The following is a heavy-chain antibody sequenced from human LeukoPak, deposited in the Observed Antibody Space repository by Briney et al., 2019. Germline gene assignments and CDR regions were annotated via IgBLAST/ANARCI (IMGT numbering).Heavy chain of an antibody. D-gene: IGHD2-2*01. CDR2: IIPIFPTT. CDR1: GGSFSIYA. J-gene: IGHJ3*02. Sequence: GASVKVSCKASGGSFSIYAITWVRQAPGQGLEWMGGIIPIFPTTNYAQKFQGRVTITADESTSTAYMELSSLRSEDTAVYYCAKDRRDVLVPAAMAVDAFDIWGQGTMVTVSS. V-gene: IGHV1-69*13. CDR3: AKDRRDVLVPAAMAVDAFDI.